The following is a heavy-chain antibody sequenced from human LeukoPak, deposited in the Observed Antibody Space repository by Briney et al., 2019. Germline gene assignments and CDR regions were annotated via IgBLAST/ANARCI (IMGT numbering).Heavy chain of an antibody. J-gene: IGHJ6*03. D-gene: IGHD3-22*01. CDR2: IWYDGSNK. CDR1: GFTFSSYG. CDR3: AKGWAQYYYDSSGYSENYYMDV. Sequence: GGSLRLSCAASGFTFSSYGMEWVRQAPGKGLEWVAVIWYDGSNKYYADSVKGRFTISRDNPKNTLYLQMNSLRAEDTAVYYCAKGWAQYYYDSSGYSENYYMDVWGKGTMVTVSS. V-gene: IGHV3-33*06.